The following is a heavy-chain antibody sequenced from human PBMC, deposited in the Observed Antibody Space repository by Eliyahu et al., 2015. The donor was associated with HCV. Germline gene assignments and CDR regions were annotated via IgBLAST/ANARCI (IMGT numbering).Heavy chain of an antibody. CDR1: GFSISNYW. D-gene: IGHD3/OR15-3a*01. CDR3: ARDGLDP. V-gene: IGHV3-74*01. J-gene: IGHJ5*02. Sequence: EVQLVESGGGLVQPGGSLRLSCAISGFSISNYWMHWVRQAPGKGLVGGTRIKSDGSSTDYADFVKGRFTISRDNAKNMVYLQMNSLRAEDTAVYYCARDGLDPWGQGTLVTVSS. CDR2: IKSDGSST.